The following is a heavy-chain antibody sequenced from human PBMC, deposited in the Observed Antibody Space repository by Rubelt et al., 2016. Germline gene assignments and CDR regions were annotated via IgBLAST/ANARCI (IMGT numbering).Heavy chain of an antibody. Sequence: QVQLQESGPGLVKPSETLSLTCTVSGASIRSYYWSWIRQPPGKGLEWIGNIYYGGRTNYTPSLKSRVTMSVDTSTNQCSLKLSSVTAADTAVYYCASKLYDYPYYFDCWGQGTLVTVSS. CDR3: ASKLYDYPYYFDC. CDR1: GASIRSYY. J-gene: IGHJ4*02. V-gene: IGHV4-59*12. CDR2: IYYGGRT. D-gene: IGHD5-12*01.